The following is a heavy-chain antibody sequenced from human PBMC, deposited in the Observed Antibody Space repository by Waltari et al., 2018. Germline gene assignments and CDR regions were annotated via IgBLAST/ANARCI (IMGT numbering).Heavy chain of an antibody. CDR2: IYYSGST. J-gene: IGHJ3*02. D-gene: IGHD3-10*01. CDR1: GGSISSSSYY. CDR3: ARGFDHGGAFDI. Sequence: QLQLQESGPGLVKPSETLSLTCTGSGGSISSSSYYWGWIRQPPGKGLEWIGSIYYSGSTYYNPSLKSRVTISVDTSKNQFSLKLSSVTAADTAVYYCARGFDHGGAFDIWGQGTMVTVSS. V-gene: IGHV4-39*01.